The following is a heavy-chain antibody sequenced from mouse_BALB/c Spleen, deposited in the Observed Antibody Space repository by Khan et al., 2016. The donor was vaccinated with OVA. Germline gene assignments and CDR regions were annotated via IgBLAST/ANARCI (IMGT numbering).Heavy chain of an antibody. V-gene: IGHV3-2*02. D-gene: IGHD1-2*01. Sequence: VQLKESGPGLVKPSQSLPLTCTVTGYSITSGYGWNWIRQFPGNKLEWMGYISYSGSTNNNPSLKSRISITRDTSKNQFFLQLNSVTTEDTATYYCARTARIKYWGQGTTLTVSS. CDR3: ARTARIKY. CDR1: GYSITSGYG. CDR2: ISYSGST. J-gene: IGHJ2*01.